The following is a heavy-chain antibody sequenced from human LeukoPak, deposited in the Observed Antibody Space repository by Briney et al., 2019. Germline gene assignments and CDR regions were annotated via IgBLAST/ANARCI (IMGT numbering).Heavy chain of an antibody. J-gene: IGHJ4*02. CDR1: GFTFDDYV. D-gene: IGHD3-10*01. V-gene: IGHV3-9*01. Sequence: TGGSLRLSCAASGFTFDDYVMNWVRQAPGKGLEWVSGISWNSGTIGYADSVKGRFTISRDNAKNTLYLQMNSLRAEDTAVYYCARGGWFIVDYWGQGTLVTVSS. CDR3: ARGGWFIVDY. CDR2: ISWNSGTI.